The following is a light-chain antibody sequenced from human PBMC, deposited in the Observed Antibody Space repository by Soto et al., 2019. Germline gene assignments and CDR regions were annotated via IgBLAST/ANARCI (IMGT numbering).Light chain of an antibody. CDR2: AAS. J-gene: IGKJ2*01. CDR1: HVVSNF. V-gene: IGKV1-8*01. Sequence: AIQMTQSPSSLSASIGDRVTITCRASHVVSNFIAWYQQKPGKAPKALIYAASFLQSGVPSRFSGSGSGTDFSLTISFLQSEDFATYYCQHDYSYPYTFGQGTTLQMK. CDR3: QHDYSYPYT.